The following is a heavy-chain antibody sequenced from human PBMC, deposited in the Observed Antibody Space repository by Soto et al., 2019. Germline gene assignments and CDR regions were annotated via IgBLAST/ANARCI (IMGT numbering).Heavy chain of an antibody. CDR3: AKLIIGY. J-gene: IGHJ4*02. Sequence: QVQLVESGGGVVQPGRSLRLSCAASGFTFSSYGMHWVRQAPGKGLEWVAVISYDGSNKYYADSVKGRFIISRDNSKNTLYLQMNSLRAEDTAVYYCAKLIIGYWGQGTLVTVSS. CDR2: ISYDGSNK. V-gene: IGHV3-30*18. CDR1: GFTFSSYG. D-gene: IGHD3-10*01.